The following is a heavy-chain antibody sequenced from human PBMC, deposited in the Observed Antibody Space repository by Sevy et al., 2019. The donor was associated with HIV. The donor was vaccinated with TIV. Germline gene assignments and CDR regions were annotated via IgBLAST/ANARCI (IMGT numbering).Heavy chain of an antibody. CDR3: AKDFWALHCDSSATNWFDP. J-gene: IGHJ5*02. D-gene: IGHD3-22*01. CDR1: GFTFSSYG. CDR2: ISYDGSNK. Sequence: GGSLRLSCAASGFTFSSYGMHWVRQAPGKGLEWVAVISYDGSNKYYVDSVKGRFTISRDNSKNTLYLQMNSLRAEDTAVYYCAKDFWALHCDSSATNWFDPWGQGTLVTVSS. V-gene: IGHV3-30*18.